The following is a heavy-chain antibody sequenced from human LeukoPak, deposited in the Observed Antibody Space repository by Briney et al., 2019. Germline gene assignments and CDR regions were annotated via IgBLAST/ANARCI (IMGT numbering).Heavy chain of an antibody. V-gene: IGHV3-7*03. D-gene: IGHD1-7*01. Sequence: GGSLRLSCAASGFTFSNYWMSWVRQAPGKGLEWVANIKEDGSEKYYVDSVKGRFTISRDNAKKSLYLQMNSLRSEDTAVYYCARAPHGELGAYWGQGTLVTVSS. CDR3: ARAPHGELGAY. CDR1: GFTFSNYW. CDR2: IKEDGSEK. J-gene: IGHJ4*02.